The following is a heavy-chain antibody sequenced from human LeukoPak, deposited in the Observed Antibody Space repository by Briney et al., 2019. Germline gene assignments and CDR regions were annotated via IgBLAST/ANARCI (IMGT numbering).Heavy chain of an antibody. D-gene: IGHD5-12*01. CDR2: INPNSGGT. Sequence: ASVKVSCKASGYTFTGYYMHWVRQAPGQGLEWMGWINPNSGGTNYAQMFQGRVTMTRDTSISTAYMELSRLRSDDTAVYYCARDSGSEPSGNWFDPWGQGTLVTVSS. CDR3: ARDSGSEPSGNWFDP. V-gene: IGHV1-2*02. J-gene: IGHJ5*02. CDR1: GYTFTGYY.